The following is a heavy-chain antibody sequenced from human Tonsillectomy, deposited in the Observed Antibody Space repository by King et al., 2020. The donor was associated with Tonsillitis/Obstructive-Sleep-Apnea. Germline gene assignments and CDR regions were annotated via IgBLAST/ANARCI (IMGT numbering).Heavy chain of an antibody. Sequence: VQLVQSGAEVKKPGASVKVSCTASGYTFTTYYMHWVRQAPGQGFEWMGIISPSAGSTSYAQKFQGRVTMTRDTSTSTVYMELSSLRSEDTAVYYCARGSAYDSSFDFWGQGTLVTVSS. D-gene: IGHD5-12*01. CDR2: ISPSAGST. V-gene: IGHV1-46*01. CDR3: ARGSAYDSSFDF. CDR1: GYTFTTYY. J-gene: IGHJ4*02.